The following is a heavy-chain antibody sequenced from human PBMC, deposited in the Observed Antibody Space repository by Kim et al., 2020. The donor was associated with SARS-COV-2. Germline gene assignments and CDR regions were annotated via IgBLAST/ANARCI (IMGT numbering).Heavy chain of an antibody. Sequence: GGSLRLSCVASGFTFGDFAMHWVRQGPGKGLEYVSGISWNSGNVGYADSVKGRFTISRDNAKNSLYLQMNSLRPEDTALYYCAKDKYNWNYEGWFGPWGQGTLVTVSS. D-gene: IGHD1-7*01. J-gene: IGHJ5*02. CDR3: AKDKYNWNYEGWFGP. CDR1: GFTFGDFA. V-gene: IGHV3-9*01. CDR2: ISWNSGNV.